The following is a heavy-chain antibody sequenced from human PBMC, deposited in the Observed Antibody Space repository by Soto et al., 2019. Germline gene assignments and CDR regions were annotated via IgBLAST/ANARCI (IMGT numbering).Heavy chain of an antibody. D-gene: IGHD6-13*01. J-gene: IGHJ4*02. Sequence: VQLEQSGAEVKKTGASVEVSCKASGYTFISYGISWVRQAPGQGLEWMGWISAYNGKTNYAQKFQRRFTMTTDPSPSTAYMELRSLRSADTAVYYCARAGFSTSRLGILATGVHVVEIDYCGQGTLVTVSS. CDR3: ARAGFSTSRLGILATGVHVVEIDY. CDR2: ISAYNGKT. V-gene: IGHV1-18*01. CDR1: GYTFISYG.